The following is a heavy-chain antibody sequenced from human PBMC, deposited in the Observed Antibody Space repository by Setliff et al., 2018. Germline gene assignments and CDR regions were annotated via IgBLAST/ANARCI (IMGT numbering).Heavy chain of an antibody. CDR1: GFIFSSYW. CDR2: IKEDGSEK. CDR3: ARLVMRGVVDYFDY. Sequence: GGSLRLSCATSGFIFSSYWMSWVRQAPGKGLEWVANIKEDGSEKYYVDSVKGRFTISRDNAKNSLYLEMNSLRAEDTAVYYCARLVMRGVVDYFDYWGQGTLVTVSS. J-gene: IGHJ4*02. V-gene: IGHV3-7*03. D-gene: IGHD3-10*01.